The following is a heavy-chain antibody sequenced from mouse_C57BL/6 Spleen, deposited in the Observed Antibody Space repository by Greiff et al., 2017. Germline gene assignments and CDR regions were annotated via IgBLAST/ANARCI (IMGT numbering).Heavy chain of an antibody. CDR3: ARGAEFDY. CDR2: IGPNSGGT. V-gene: IGHV1-72*01. CDR1: GFTFTSYW. J-gene: IGHJ2*01. Sequence: VQLLQPGAELVKPGASVKLSCTASGFTFTSYWMNWVKQRPGRGLEWIGRIGPNSGGTKYNEKFKCKATLTVDKTSSPDYMQLSSLTSEDSAVYNCARGAEFDYWGQGTTLTVSS. D-gene: IGHD3-3*01.